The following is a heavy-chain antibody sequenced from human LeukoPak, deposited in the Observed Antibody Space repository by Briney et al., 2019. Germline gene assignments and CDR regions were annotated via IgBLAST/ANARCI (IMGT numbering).Heavy chain of an antibody. Sequence: ASVKVSCKASGYPFNTYDINWVRQATGQGLEWVGWMNPNSGNTNCAQQFKGRVTMPRDSAIGTAYMELSSMTSDDTAVYYCASEKWVKREGVYYYYGITVWGQGTTVTVSS. D-gene: IGHD1-26*01. CDR1: GYPFNTYD. J-gene: IGHJ6*02. CDR2: MNPNSGNT. V-gene: IGHV1-8*01. CDR3: ASEKWVKREGVYYYYGITV.